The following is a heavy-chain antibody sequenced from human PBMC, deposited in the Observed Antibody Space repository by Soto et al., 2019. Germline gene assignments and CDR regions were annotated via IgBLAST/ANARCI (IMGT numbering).Heavy chain of an antibody. Sequence: PGGSLRLSCAASGFTFSRFGMHWVRQAPGKGLEWVALISYDGGNQYYGDSARRRFTITRDNSKNTVFLQMNSLREEDTAVYYCAKDGCPDGICYVRDHWFDPWGQGAQVTVSS. CDR2: ISYDGGNQ. D-gene: IGHD3-10*02. CDR1: GFTFSRFG. V-gene: IGHV3-30*18. CDR3: AKDGCPDGICYVRDHWFDP. J-gene: IGHJ5*02.